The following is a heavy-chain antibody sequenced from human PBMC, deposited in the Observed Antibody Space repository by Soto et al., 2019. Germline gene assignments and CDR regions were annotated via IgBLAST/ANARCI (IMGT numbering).Heavy chain of an antibody. CDR3: ATDGVYYYYYYGMDV. CDR2: ISYDGSNK. CDR1: GFTFSSYG. V-gene: IGHV3-30*03. J-gene: IGHJ6*02. D-gene: IGHD2-8*01. Sequence: QVQLVESGGGVVQPGRSLRLSCAASGFTFSSYGMHWVRQAPGKGLEWVAVISYDGSNKYYADSVKGRFTISRDNSKNTLYLQMNSLSAEDTAVYYCATDGVYYYYYYGMDVWGQGTTVTVSS.